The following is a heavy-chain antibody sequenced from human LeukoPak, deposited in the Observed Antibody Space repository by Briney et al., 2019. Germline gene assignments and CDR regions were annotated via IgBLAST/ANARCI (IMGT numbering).Heavy chain of an antibody. D-gene: IGHD1-1*01. CDR1: GFTFSSYA. CDR3: ATQEGNGPYYYYALDV. Sequence: PGGSLRLSCAASGFTFSSYAMSWVRQAPGKGLEWVSSISYSSSHIYYADSVKGRFTISRDNAMNSLFLQMNSLRAEDTAVYYCATQEGNGPYYYYALDVWGQGTTVTVFS. J-gene: IGHJ6*02. CDR2: ISYSSSHI. V-gene: IGHV3-21*01.